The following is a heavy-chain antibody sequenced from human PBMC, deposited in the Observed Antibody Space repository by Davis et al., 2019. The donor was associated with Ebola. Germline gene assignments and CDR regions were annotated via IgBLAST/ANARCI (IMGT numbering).Heavy chain of an antibody. D-gene: IGHD4-17*01. CDR1: GGSISSSSYY. CDR3: ARQPTVTEFDY. Sequence: MPSETLSLTCTVSGGSISSSSYYWGWIRQPPGKGLEWIGSIYYSGSTYYNPSLKSRVTISVDTSKNQFSLKLRSVTAADTAVFYCARQPTVTEFDYWGQGTLVTVSS. V-gene: IGHV4-39*01. J-gene: IGHJ4*02. CDR2: IYYSGST.